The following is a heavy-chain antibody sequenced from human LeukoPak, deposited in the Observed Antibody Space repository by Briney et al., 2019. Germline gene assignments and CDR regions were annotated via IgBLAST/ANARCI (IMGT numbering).Heavy chain of an antibody. Sequence: SETLSLTCTVSGGSISSSSDYWGWIRQPPGKGLEWIGSIYYSGTTHYTPSLKSRVTISVDTSKNQFSLKLRSVTAADTAVYYCARRRTGYCSSTSCPRFGYAFDIWGQGTMVTVSS. CDR1: GGSISSSSDY. D-gene: IGHD2-2*01. V-gene: IGHV4-39*07. CDR2: IYYSGTT. J-gene: IGHJ3*02. CDR3: ARRRTGYCSSTSCPRFGYAFDI.